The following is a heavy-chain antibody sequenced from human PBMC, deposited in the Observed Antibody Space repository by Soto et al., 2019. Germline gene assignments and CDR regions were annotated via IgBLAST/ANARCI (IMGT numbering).Heavy chain of an antibody. CDR1: GFTFSSYE. D-gene: IGHD6-13*01. CDR3: ATSAYSCSWYGAGYYYGMAG. V-gene: IGHV3-23*01. J-gene: IGHJ6*02. CDR2: ISGSGGST. Sequence: GGSLRLSCAASGFTFSSYEMNWVRQAPGKGLEWVSAISGSGGSTYYADSVKGRFTISRDNSKNTLYLQMNSLRAEDTAVYYCATSAYSCSWYGAGYYYGMAGWGQGTTVTVSS.